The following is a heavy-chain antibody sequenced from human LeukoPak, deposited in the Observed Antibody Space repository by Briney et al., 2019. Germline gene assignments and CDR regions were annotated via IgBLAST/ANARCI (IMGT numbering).Heavy chain of an antibody. D-gene: IGHD1-1*01. J-gene: IGHJ6*03. Sequence: GGSLRLSCAVSGFTFNTYGIHWVRQTPGKGLEWVALISYDGTKKWYADSVKGRFTISRDNSKNTVYLQMNSLRAEDTAVYFCAKEYGYDYNYFYSMDVWGKGTTVTISS. CDR2: ISYDGTKK. V-gene: IGHV3-30*18. CDR3: AKEYGYDYNYFYSMDV. CDR1: GFTFNTYG.